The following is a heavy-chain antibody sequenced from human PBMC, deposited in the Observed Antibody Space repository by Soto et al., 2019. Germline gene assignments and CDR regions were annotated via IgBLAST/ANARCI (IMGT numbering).Heavy chain of an antibody. CDR1: GGSISSYY. D-gene: IGHD1-26*01. Sequence: SETLSLTCTVSGGSISSYYWSWIRQPAGKGLEWIGRIYTSGSTNYSPSLKSRVTMSVDTSKNQFSLKLSSVTAADTAVYYCARDHGVGATRGMDVWGQGTTVTVSS. J-gene: IGHJ6*02. CDR2: IYTSGST. CDR3: ARDHGVGATRGMDV. V-gene: IGHV4-4*07.